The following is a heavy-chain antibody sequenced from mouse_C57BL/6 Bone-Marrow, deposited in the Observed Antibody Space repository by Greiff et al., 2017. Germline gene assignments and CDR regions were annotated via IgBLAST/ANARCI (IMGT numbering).Heavy chain of an antibody. Sequence: QVQLQQSGAELVKPGASVKISCKASGYAFSSYWMNWVKQRPGKGLEWIGQIYPGDGDTNYNGKFKGKATLTADKSSSTAYMQLSSLTSEDSAVYFCARTLYYYGSSYPHWYFDVWGTGTTVTVSS. D-gene: IGHD1-1*01. J-gene: IGHJ1*03. CDR2: IYPGDGDT. CDR3: ARTLYYYGSSYPHWYFDV. CDR1: GYAFSSYW. V-gene: IGHV1-80*01.